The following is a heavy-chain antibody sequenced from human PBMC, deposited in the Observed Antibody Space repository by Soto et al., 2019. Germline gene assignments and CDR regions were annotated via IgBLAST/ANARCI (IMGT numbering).Heavy chain of an antibody. J-gene: IGHJ5*02. CDR2: IYYSGST. CDR1: GGSISSYY. CDR3: ARLEGWFDP. V-gene: IGHV4-59*08. Sequence: SETLSLTCTVSGGSISSYYWSWIRQPPGKGLEWIGYIYYSGSTNYNPSLKSRVTISVDTSKNQFSLKLSSVTAADTAVYYCARLEGWFDPWGQGTLVTVSS.